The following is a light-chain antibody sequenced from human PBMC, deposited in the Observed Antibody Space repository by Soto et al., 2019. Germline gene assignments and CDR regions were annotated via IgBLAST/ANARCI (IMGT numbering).Light chain of an antibody. CDR2: GAS. J-gene: IGKJ4*01. CDR1: QSVSSY. Sequence: EIVLTQSPGTLSLSPGERATLSCRASQSVSSYIAWYQQKPGQAPRLLIYGASSRATGIPDRFSGSGSGTDFTLTISRLEPEDFAVYYCQQRSDWLTFGGGTRWIS. CDR3: QQRSDWLT. V-gene: IGKV3D-20*02.